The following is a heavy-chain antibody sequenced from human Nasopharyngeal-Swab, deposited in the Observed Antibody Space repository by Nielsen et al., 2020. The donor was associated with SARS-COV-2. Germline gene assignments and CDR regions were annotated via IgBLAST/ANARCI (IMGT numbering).Heavy chain of an antibody. J-gene: IGHJ2*01. CDR2: INPSGGST. CDR1: GYTFTSYY. V-gene: IGHV1-46*01. Sequence: ASVKVPCKASGYTFTSYYMHWVRQAPGQGLEWMGIINPSGGSTSYAQKFQGRVTITADKSTSTAYMELSSLRSEDTAVYYCARDVKYYYDSSGYWYFDLWGRGTLVTVSS. D-gene: IGHD3-22*01. CDR3: ARDVKYYYDSSGYWYFDL.